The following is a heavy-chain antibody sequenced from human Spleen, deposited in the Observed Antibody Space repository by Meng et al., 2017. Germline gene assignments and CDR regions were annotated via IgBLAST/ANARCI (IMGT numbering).Heavy chain of an antibody. CDR3: ARGPTTMAHDFDY. CDR1: GGSFSDYY. J-gene: IGHJ4*02. D-gene: IGHD4-11*01. V-gene: IGHV4-34*01. CDR2: INHSGST. Sequence: VPLQQWGAGWLKPSEPLPLRCVVAGGSFSDYYWSWIRQPPGKGLEWIGEINHSGSTNYNPSLESRATISVDTSQNNLSLKLSSVTAADSAVYYCARGPTTMAHDFDYWGQGTLVTVSS.